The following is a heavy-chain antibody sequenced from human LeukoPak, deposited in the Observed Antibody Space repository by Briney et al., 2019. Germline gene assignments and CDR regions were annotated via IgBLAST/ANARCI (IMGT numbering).Heavy chain of an antibody. D-gene: IGHD1-26*01. Sequence: PETLSLTCTVSGGSISSSSYYWGWIRQPPGKGLEWIGSIYYSGNTYYNPSLKSRVTISVDTSKNQFSLKLSSVTAADKAVYYCARIVSRYSGTYYNFDSWGQGTLVTVSS. CDR2: IYYSGNT. J-gene: IGHJ4*02. CDR1: GGSISSSSYY. CDR3: ARIVSRYSGTYYNFDS. V-gene: IGHV4-39*01.